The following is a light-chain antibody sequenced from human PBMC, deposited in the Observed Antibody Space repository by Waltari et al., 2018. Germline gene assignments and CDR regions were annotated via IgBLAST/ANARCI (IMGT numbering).Light chain of an antibody. CDR2: DAS. CDR1: QSVSNY. Sequence: CRASQSVSNYFAWYQPKPGQAPRLLIYDASIRATGIPDRFSGRGWGTDFSLTISSLEPEDFAVYYCQKYGTLPATFGQGTKVQ. V-gene: IGKV3-20*01. J-gene: IGKJ1*01. CDR3: QKYGTLPAT.